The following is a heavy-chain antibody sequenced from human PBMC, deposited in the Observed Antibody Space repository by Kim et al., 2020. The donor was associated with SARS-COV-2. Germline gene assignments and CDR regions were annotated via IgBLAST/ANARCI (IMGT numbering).Heavy chain of an antibody. D-gene: IGHD2-15*01. CDR1: GGSISSSSYY. CDR2: IYYSGST. J-gene: IGHJ5*02. V-gene: IGHV4-39*07. Sequence: SETLSLTCTVSGGSISSSSYYWGWIRQPPGKGLEWIGSIYYSGSTYYNPSLKSRVTISVDTSKNQFSLKLSSVTAADTAVYYCARESKIIVVVVAATRGGWFDPWGQGTLVTVSS. CDR3: ARESKIIVVVVAATRGGWFDP.